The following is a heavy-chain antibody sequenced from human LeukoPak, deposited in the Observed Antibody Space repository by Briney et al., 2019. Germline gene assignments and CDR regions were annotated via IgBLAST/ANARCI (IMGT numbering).Heavy chain of an antibody. CDR3: ARGQRGYSGSYAYYYYYMDV. CDR2: IYTSGST. D-gene: IGHD1-26*01. J-gene: IGHJ6*03. Sequence: SETLSLTCTVSGGSISSYYWSWIRQPAGKGLEWIGRIYTSGSTNYNPSLKSRVTMSVDTSKNQFSLKLSSVTAADTAVYYCARGQRGYSGSYAYYYYYMDVWGKGTTVTVSS. CDR1: GGSISSYY. V-gene: IGHV4-4*07.